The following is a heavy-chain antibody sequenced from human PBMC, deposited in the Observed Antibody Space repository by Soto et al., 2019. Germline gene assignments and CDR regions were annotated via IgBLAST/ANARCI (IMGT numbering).Heavy chain of an antibody. Sequence: SETLSLTCTVSGGSISSSSYYWGWIRQPPGKGLEWIGSIYYSGSTYYNPSLKSRVTISVDTSKNQFSLKLSSVTAADTAVYYCAQVRYYFDYWGQGTLVTVSS. CDR3: AQVRYYFDY. CDR2: IYYSGST. V-gene: IGHV4-39*01. CDR1: GGSISSSSYY. J-gene: IGHJ4*02.